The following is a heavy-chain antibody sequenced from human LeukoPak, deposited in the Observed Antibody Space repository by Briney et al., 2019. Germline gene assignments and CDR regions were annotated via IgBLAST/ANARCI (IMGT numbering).Heavy chain of an antibody. Sequence: SGGSLRLSCAASGFTFRSYGMSWVRQAPGKGLEWVSSISSSSSYIYYADSVKGRFTISRDNAKNSLYLQMNSLRAEDTAVYYCARPLVRGGADLSYWGQGTLVTVSS. D-gene: IGHD3-10*01. V-gene: IGHV3-21*01. J-gene: IGHJ4*02. CDR1: GFTFRSYG. CDR3: ARPLVRGGADLSY. CDR2: ISSSSSYI.